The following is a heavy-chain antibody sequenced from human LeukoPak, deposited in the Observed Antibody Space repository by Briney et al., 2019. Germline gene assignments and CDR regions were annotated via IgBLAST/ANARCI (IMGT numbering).Heavy chain of an antibody. CDR1: GFSISYYS. CDR3: ARGLRFLEDRGRP. Sequence: PGGSLRLSCAASGFSISYYSMNWVRQAPGKGLDWVSYISSSSSNIYYADSVKGRFTISRDNAKNSLYLQMNSLRVGDTAVYYCARGLRFLEDRGRPWGQGTLVTVSS. CDR2: ISSSSSNI. V-gene: IGHV3-48*01. D-gene: IGHD3-3*01. J-gene: IGHJ5*02.